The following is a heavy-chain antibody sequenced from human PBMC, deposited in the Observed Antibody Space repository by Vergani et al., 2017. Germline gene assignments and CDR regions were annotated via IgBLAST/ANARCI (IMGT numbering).Heavy chain of an antibody. Sequence: EVELVQSGPEMRKPGESLKISCKGSEYSFGNYWIGWVRQMPGKGREWMGIIYSADSDTRYSPSFQGQVTISADKSISTAFLQWDSLKASDTALYYCARHTTYTNSWGQGTLVTVSS. V-gene: IGHV5-51*01. CDR2: IYSADSDT. CDR3: ARHTTYTNS. D-gene: IGHD1-1*01. J-gene: IGHJ4*02. CDR1: EYSFGNYW.